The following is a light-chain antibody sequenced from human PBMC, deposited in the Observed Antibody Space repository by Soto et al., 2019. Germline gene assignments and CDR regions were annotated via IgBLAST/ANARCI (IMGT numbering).Light chain of an antibody. CDR2: GAS. CDR3: LEHKSWPWT. J-gene: IGKJ1*01. CDR1: QSASSSY. Sequence: EIVLTQSPGTLSLSPGERATLSCRASQSASSSYLAWYQQKPGQAPRLLIYGASSRATGIPDRFSGSGSGTDFTLTISSLQPEDFAVFYCLEHKSWPWTFGQGTKVQIK. V-gene: IGKV3-20*01.